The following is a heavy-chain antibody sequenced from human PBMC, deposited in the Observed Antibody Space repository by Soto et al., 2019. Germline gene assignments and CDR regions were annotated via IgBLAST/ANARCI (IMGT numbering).Heavy chain of an antibody. V-gene: IGHV3-23*01. J-gene: IGHJ4*02. CDR2: ITGSGGST. CDR1: GFTFSNYP. CDR3: ARGPYSNYFDY. D-gene: IGHD4-4*01. Sequence: LRLSCAASGFTFSNYPMNWVRQAPGQGLEWVSDITGSGGSTYYADSVKGRFIISRDNSKNTLYLQMSSLRAEDTAVYYCARGPYSNYFDYWGQGTLVTVSS.